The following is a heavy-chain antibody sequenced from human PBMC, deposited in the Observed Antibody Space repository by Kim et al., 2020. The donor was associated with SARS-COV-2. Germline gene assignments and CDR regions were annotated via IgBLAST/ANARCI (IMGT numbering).Heavy chain of an antibody. D-gene: IGHD1-1*01. Sequence: GGSLRLSCAASGFIFSEYAMNWVRQAPGKGLEWVSVIGGGGIDTYYADSVKGRFTISRDDSRTTLYLQMNSLRAEDTAVYYCAKDFINRNGVYDAFDIWGQGTVVAVSS. CDR2: IGGGGIDT. J-gene: IGHJ3*02. CDR1: GFIFSEYA. CDR3: AKDFINRNGVYDAFDI. V-gene: IGHV3-23*01.